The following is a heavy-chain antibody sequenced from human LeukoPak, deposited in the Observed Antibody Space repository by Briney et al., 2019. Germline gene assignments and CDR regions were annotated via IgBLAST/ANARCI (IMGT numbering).Heavy chain of an antibody. D-gene: IGHD5-18*01. CDR1: GASISSYY. CDR2: IYDSGTT. V-gene: IGHV4-59*08. CDR3: ARHRGGDPGGIQLSPFDD. Sequence: PSETLSLTCTVSGASISSYYWSWIRQPPGKGLERIGYIYDSGTTNYNPSLKSRVTLSIDTSKSQFSLKLSLVTAADTAVYYCARHRGGDPGGIQLSPFDDWGQGILVTVSS. J-gene: IGHJ4*02.